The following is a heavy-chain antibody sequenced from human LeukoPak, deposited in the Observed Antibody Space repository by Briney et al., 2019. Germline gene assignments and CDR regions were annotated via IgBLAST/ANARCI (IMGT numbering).Heavy chain of an antibody. Sequence: PSETLSLTCTVSGGSISSYYWSWIRQPPGKGLEWIGYIYYSGSTNYNPSLKSRVTISVDTSKNQFSLKLSSVTAADTAVYYCARSITIFGMVIRPHMDVWGKGTTVTVSS. CDR1: GGSISSYY. D-gene: IGHD3-3*01. J-gene: IGHJ6*03. CDR2: IYYSGST. V-gene: IGHV4-59*01. CDR3: ARSITIFGMVIRPHMDV.